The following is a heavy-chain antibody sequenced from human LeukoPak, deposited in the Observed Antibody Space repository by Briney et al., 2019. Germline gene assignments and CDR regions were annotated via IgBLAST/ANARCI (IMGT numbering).Heavy chain of an antibody. CDR2: IYYSGST. Sequence: SETLSLTCTVSGGSISSYYWSWLRQPPGKGLEWIGYIYYSGSTNYNPSLKSRVTTSVDTSKNQFSLKLSSVTAADTAVYYCARVGGSIDYWGQGTLVTVSS. D-gene: IGHD2/OR15-2a*01. V-gene: IGHV4-59*01. CDR3: ARVGGSIDY. CDR1: GGSISSYY. J-gene: IGHJ4*02.